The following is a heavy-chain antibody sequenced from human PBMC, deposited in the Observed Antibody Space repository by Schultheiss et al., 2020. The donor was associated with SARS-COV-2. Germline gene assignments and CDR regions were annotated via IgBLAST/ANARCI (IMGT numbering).Heavy chain of an antibody. J-gene: IGHJ4*02. CDR2: ISDSGSTI. D-gene: IGHD3-22*01. V-gene: IGHV3-48*01. CDR3: TTDIGQIVVITDY. CDR1: GFTFSSYH. Sequence: GGSLRLSCAASGFTFSSYHMSWVRQAPGKGPEWISYISDSGSTIYYTDSVKGRFTISRDNSKNTLYLQMNSLKTEDTAVYYCTTDIGQIVVITDYWGQGTLVTVSS.